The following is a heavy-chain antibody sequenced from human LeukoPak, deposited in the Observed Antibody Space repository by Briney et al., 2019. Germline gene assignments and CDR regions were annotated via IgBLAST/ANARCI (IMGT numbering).Heavy chain of an antibody. CDR1: GYTFTSYD. Sequence: ASVKVSCKASGYTFTSYDINWVRQATGQGLEWMGWMNPNSGNTGYAQTFQGRVTMTTDTSASTAYMELRSLRSDDAAVYYCARDFESETTRSFDYWGQGTLVTVPS. CDR2: MNPNSGNT. CDR3: ARDFESETTRSFDY. V-gene: IGHV1-8*01. D-gene: IGHD3-9*01. J-gene: IGHJ4*02.